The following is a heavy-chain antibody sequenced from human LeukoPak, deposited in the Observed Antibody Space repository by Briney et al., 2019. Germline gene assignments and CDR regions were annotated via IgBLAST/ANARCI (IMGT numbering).Heavy chain of an antibody. V-gene: IGHV1-69*05. D-gene: IGHD3-22*01. Sequence: ASVKVSCKASGGTFSSYAISWVRQAPGQGLEWMGRIIPIFVTANYAQKFQGRVTITTDESTSTAYMELSGLRSEDTAVYYCARDLEWSNYYDSSGKWFDPWGQGTLVTVSS. CDR2: IIPIFVTA. CDR3: ARDLEWSNYYDSSGKWFDP. J-gene: IGHJ5*02. CDR1: GGTFSSYA.